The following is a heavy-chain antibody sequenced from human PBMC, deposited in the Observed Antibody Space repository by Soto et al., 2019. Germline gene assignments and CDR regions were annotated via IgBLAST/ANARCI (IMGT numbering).Heavy chain of an antibody. CDR2: IYYSGST. CDR1: GGSISSSSYY. Sequence: SETLSLTCTASGGSISSSSYYWGWIRQPPGKGLEWIGSIYYSGSTYYNPSLKSRVTISVDTSKNQFSLKLSSVTAADTAVYYCATTAYCSGGSCGQTIDYWGQGTLVTVSS. D-gene: IGHD2-15*01. CDR3: ATTAYCSGGSCGQTIDY. V-gene: IGHV4-39*01. J-gene: IGHJ4*02.